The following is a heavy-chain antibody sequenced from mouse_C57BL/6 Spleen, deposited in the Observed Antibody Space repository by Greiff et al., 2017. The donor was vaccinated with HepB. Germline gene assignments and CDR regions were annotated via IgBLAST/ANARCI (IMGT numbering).Heavy chain of an antibody. CDR3: AREGDYDYFDV. CDR1: GYAFSSYW. Sequence: VQGVESGAELVKPGASVKISCKASGYAFSSYWMNWVKQRPGKGLEWIGQIYPGDGDTNYNGKFKGKATLTADKSSSTAYMQLSSLTSEDSAVYFCAREGDYDYFDVWGTGTTVTVSS. V-gene: IGHV1-80*01. J-gene: IGHJ1*03. D-gene: IGHD2-4*01. CDR2: IYPGDGDT.